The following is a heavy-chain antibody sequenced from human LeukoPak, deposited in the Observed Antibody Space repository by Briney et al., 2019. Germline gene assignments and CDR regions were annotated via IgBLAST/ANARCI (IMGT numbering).Heavy chain of an antibody. CDR3: ARGGFLFDP. J-gene: IGHJ5*02. V-gene: IGHV3-7*04. CDR1: GFTFSSYW. CDR2: IKQDGSEK. Sequence: GGSLRLSCAASGFTFSSYWMSWVRQAPGKGLEWVANIKQDGSEKNYVDSVRGRFSISRDNAKTSLYLQMNSLRGEDTAVYYCARGGFLFDPWGQGTLVTVSS. D-gene: IGHD5-12*01.